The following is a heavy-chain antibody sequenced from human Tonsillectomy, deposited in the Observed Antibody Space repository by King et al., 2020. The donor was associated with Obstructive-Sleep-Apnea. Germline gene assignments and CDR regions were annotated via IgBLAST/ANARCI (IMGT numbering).Heavy chain of an antibody. J-gene: IGHJ4*02. CDR3: ARGYCSGDSCYSSDY. CDR2: INPNSGGT. D-gene: IGHD2-15*01. CDR1: GYTFTGYY. Sequence: QLVQSGAEVKKPGASVKVSCKASGYTFTGYYMHWVRQAPGQGLEWMGWINPNSGGTNYAQKFQGWVTMTRDTSISTAYMELSRLRSDDTAVYYCARGYCSGDSCYSSDYWGQGTLVTVSS. V-gene: IGHV1-2*04.